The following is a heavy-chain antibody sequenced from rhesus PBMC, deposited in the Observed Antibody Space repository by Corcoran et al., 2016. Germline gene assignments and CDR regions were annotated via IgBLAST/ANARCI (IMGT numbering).Heavy chain of an antibody. CDR1: GCTLSSYD. D-gene: IGHD6-25*01. Sequence: EVQLVESGGGLVKPGGALRRPLAACGCTLSSYDMSWVRQAPGKELELVYYLRDTGKTIYSADSVKGRFTISRDNAKNSLSLQMSSLRAEDTAVYYCTRDLGGSWNGGYFDLWGPGTPITISS. J-gene: IGHJ2*01. CDR3: TRDLGGSWNGGYFDL. CDR2: LRDTGKTI. V-gene: IGHV3-136*01.